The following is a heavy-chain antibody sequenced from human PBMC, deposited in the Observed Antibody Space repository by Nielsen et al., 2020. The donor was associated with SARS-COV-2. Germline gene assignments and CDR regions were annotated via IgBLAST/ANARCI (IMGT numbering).Heavy chain of an antibody. D-gene: IGHD3/OR15-3a*01. CDR3: ARRGYDFWSSPRYFYMDV. CDR2: IYYSGTT. CDR1: GGSISGHY. J-gene: IGHJ6*03. V-gene: IGHV4-59*08. Sequence: SETLSLTCTVSGGSISGHYWSWIRQPPGREMEYIGYIYYSGTTNYNPSLKSRVAMSVDAAKNQFSLKLHSVTAADTAVYYCARRGYDFWSSPRYFYMDVWGRGTMVTVS.